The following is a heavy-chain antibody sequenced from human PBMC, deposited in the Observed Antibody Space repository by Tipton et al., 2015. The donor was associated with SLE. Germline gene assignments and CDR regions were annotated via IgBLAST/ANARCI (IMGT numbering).Heavy chain of an antibody. V-gene: IGHV3-15*01. D-gene: IGHD5-24*01. CDR1: GFTFSNAW. CDR2: IKSKTDGGTT. J-gene: IGHJ6*02. CDR3: VRGGRWEEQYYYGMDV. Sequence: SLRLSCAASGFTFSNAWMSWVRQAPGKGLEWVGRIKSKTDGGTTDYAAPVKGRFTISRDDSKRIAYLQMNSLKTEDTGVYYCVRGGRWEEQYYYGMDVWGQGTTVTVS.